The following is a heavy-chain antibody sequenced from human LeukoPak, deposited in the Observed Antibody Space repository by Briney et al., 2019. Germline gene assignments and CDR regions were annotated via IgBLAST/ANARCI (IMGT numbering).Heavy chain of an antibody. D-gene: IGHD6-13*01. CDR3: AVTFIAAAGDDAFDI. J-gene: IGHJ3*02. CDR1: GGSFSGYY. Sequence: SETLSLTCAVYGGSFSGYYWSWIRGPPGKGREWIGEINHSGSTNYNPSLKSRVTISVDTSKNQFSLKLSSVTAADTAVYYCAVTFIAAAGDDAFDIWGQGTMVTVSS. CDR2: INHSGST. V-gene: IGHV4-34*01.